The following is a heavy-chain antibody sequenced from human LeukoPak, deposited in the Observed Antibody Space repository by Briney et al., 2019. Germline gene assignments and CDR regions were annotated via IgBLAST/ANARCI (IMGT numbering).Heavy chain of an antibody. V-gene: IGHV3-23*01. J-gene: IGHJ6*01. CDR2: ISGSGDNT. CDR3: AKMKGHPLPKYYMDV. Sequence: GGSLRLSCAASGLTFDDYAMHWVRQAPGKGLEWVSGISGSGDNTLYADSVKGRFTISRVNSKNTLYLEMNSLRAEDTAIYYCAKMKGHPLPKYYMDVWGQGTTVTVSS. D-gene: IGHD1-26*01. CDR1: GLTFDDYA.